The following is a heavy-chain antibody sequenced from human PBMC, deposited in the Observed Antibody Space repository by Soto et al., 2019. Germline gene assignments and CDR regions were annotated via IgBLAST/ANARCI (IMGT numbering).Heavy chain of an antibody. CDR1: GFALSTNGVG. V-gene: IGHV2-5*02. D-gene: IGHD2-21*02. Sequence: SGLKLVNTTPPLTLTCTFTGFALSTNGVGVGWIRQPPGKALEWLALIFWDNDKRHSPSLKSRLTITKDTSKNQVVLTMTNMDPVDTATYYCVYSRRQGQYSGGNYYFWDSWGQGVLVTVSS. CDR3: VYSRRQGQYSGGNYYFWDS. CDR2: IFWDNDK. J-gene: IGHJ4*02.